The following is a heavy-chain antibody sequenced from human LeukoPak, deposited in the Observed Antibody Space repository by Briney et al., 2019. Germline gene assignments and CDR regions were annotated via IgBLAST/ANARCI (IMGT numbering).Heavy chain of an antibody. D-gene: IGHD3-10*01. J-gene: IGHJ4*02. V-gene: IGHV3-21*01. Sequence: GGSLRLSCAASGFTFSNYNINWVRQAPGKGLEWVSSISSSSAYIYYADSVKGRFTISRDNAKNSLYLQMNSLRAEDTAVYYCARSMIRGVVYFDYWGQRTLATVSS. CDR1: GFTFSNYN. CDR2: ISSSSAYI. CDR3: ARSMIRGVVYFDY.